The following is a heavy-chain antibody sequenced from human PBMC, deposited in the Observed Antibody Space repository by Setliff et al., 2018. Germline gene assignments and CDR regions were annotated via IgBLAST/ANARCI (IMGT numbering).Heavy chain of an antibody. J-gene: IGHJ4*02. V-gene: IGHV1-18*01. CDR2: INNYNFNT. Sequence: GASVKVSCKSSGFTFTDYGITWVRQVPGQGLEWMGWINNYNFNTQYAQKFQGRVTVTTDTSTTTAYMELRSLRADDTAVYYCARINFYVSSGYYYASDNWDQGTLVTVSS. CDR1: GFTFTDYG. D-gene: IGHD3-22*01. CDR3: ARINFYVSSGYYYASDN.